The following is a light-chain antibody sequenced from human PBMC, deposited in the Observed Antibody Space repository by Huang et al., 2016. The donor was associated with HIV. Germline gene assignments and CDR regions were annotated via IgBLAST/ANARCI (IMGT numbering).Light chain of an antibody. V-gene: IGKV3-15*01. CDR3: QQYNTSPRT. Sequence: ENLMTQSPSTLSVSPGESAPLSSRASPSVFKNLPWDQQKPGQAPKLLIYGSSTRAAGIPARFSGSGSGTDFTLTISSLQSEDFAVYYCQQYNTSPRTFGQGTKVEV. J-gene: IGKJ1*01. CDR2: GSS. CDR1: PSVFKN.